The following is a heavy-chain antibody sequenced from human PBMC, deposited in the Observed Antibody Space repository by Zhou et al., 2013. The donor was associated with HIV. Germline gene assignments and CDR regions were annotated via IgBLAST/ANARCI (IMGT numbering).Heavy chain of an antibody. J-gene: IGHJ4*02. Sequence: QVHLVQSGAEVKKPGSSVKVSCQASVLNFGTYAITWLRQAPGQGLEWMGGNIPVLGAINLAQRFRGRVRLSSDESTRTAFMELPHLKSDDTAVYFCARGPHESGGRYHFDYWGQGTLVTVSS. CDR2: NIPVLGAI. CDR3: ARGPHESGGRYHFDY. CDR1: VLNFGTYA. V-gene: IGHV1-69*05. D-gene: IGHD2-15*01.